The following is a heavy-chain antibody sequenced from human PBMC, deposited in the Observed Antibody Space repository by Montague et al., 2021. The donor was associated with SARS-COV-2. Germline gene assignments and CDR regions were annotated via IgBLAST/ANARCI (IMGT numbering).Heavy chain of an antibody. CDR1: GFSLSTSGVG. V-gene: IGHV2-5*02. J-gene: IGHJ4*02. CDR2: IYWDDDK. CDR3: AHLIRYYDIFTGIPFDD. D-gene: IGHD3-9*01. Sequence: PALVKPTQTLTLTCTFSGFSLSTSGVGVGWIRQPPGKALEWLALIYWDDDKRYSPSLKSRLTITKDTSKNQVVLTVTNMDPVDTATYYCAHLIRYYDIFTGIPFDDWGQGTQVTVSS.